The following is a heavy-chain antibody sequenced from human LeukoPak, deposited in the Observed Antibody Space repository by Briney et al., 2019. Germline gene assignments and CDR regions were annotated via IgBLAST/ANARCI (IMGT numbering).Heavy chain of an antibody. CDR3: AKDAGYGGNSRFDYYYYGMDV. Sequence: GGSLRLSCAASGFTFDDYAMHWVRQAPGKGLEWVSGISWNSGSIGYADSVKGRFTISRDNAKNSLCLQMNTLRAEDTALYYCAKDAGYGGNSRFDYYYYGMDVWGQGTTVTVSS. D-gene: IGHD4-23*01. V-gene: IGHV3-9*01. J-gene: IGHJ6*02. CDR1: GFTFDDYA. CDR2: ISWNSGSI.